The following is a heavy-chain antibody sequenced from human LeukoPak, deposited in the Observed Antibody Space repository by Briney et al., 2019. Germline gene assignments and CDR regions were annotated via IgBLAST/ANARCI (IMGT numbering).Heavy chain of an antibody. J-gene: IGHJ3*01. Sequence: PSETLSLTCTVSGGSIGSDYWSWIRQPPGKGLEWIGYIYYSGSTNFNPSLKSRVTISVDTSKNQFSLKLSSVTAADTAVYYCARSYGDYITGAYAFDVWGQGTMVTVSS. CDR3: ARSYGDYITGAYAFDV. D-gene: IGHD4-17*01. CDR1: GGSIGSDY. CDR2: IYYSGST. V-gene: IGHV4-59*08.